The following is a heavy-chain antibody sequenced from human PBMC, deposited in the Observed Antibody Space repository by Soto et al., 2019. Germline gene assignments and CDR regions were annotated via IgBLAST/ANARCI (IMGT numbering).Heavy chain of an antibody. CDR1: GGTFSDYV. CDR3: AREAGYNWFDP. D-gene: IGHD6-13*01. Sequence: SVKVSCKAVGGTFSDYVISWVRQAPGQGLEWMGGIIAMSGTVNNAQKFQDRVTITADESTSTAYMELSGLRSEDTAIYYCAREAGYNWFDPWGQGTMVTVYS. V-gene: IGHV1-69*13. J-gene: IGHJ5*02. CDR2: IIAMSGTV.